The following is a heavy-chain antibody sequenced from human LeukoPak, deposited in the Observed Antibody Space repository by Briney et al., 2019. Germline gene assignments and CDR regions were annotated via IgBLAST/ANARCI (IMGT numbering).Heavy chain of an antibody. J-gene: IGHJ4*01. CDR3: ARGGTAPGLYFDL. CDR1: GFTFTDYW. D-gene: IGHD6-13*01. Sequence: GGSLRLSCAVSGFTFTDYWMNWVRQAPGKGLEWVASIRQDGSEKSYVDSVKGRFTISRVNTKNSLYLQMSSLRADDTAMYYCARGGTAPGLYFDLWGQGTLVTVSS. CDR2: IRQDGSEK. V-gene: IGHV3-7*01.